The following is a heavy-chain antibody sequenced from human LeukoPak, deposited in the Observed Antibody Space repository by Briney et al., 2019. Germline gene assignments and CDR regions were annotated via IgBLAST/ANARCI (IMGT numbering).Heavy chain of an antibody. J-gene: IGHJ4*02. V-gene: IGHV3-23*01. CDR1: GFTFSSYS. D-gene: IGHD1-26*01. CDR2: ISGSGGST. Sequence: PGGSLRLSCAASGFTFSSYSMNWVRQAPGKGLEWVSAISGSGGSTYYADSVKGRFTISRDNSKNTLYLQMNSLRAEDTAVYYCAKDPRESNKVKYSGSYYFDYWGQGTLVTVSS. CDR3: AKDPRESNKVKYSGSYYFDY.